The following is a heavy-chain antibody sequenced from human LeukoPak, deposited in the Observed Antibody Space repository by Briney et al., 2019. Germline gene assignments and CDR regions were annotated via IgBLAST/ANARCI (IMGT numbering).Heavy chain of an antibody. V-gene: IGHV3-74*01. CDR3: AGSRGWYGVFDY. J-gene: IGHJ4*02. CDR2: TNSDGSST. CDR1: GFTFSSSW. D-gene: IGHD6-19*01. Sequence: GGSLRLSCAASGFTFSSSWMHWVRRAPGKGLVWVSRTNSDGSSTSYADSVKGRFTISRDNAKNTLYLEMNSLRAEDTAVYYCAGSRGWYGVFDYWGQGTLVTVSS.